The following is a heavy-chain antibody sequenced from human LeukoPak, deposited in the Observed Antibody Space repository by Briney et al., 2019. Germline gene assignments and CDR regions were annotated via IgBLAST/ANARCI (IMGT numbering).Heavy chain of an antibody. CDR1: GFTVSSNY. Sequence: PGGSLRLSCAASGFTVSSNYMSWVRQAPGKGLEWVSVIYSGGSTYYADSVKGRFTISRDNSKNTLYLQMSSLRAEDTAVYYCAKDNGAYAVDYWGQGTLVTVSS. D-gene: IGHD1-26*01. CDR2: IYSGGST. CDR3: AKDNGAYAVDY. V-gene: IGHV3-66*01. J-gene: IGHJ4*02.